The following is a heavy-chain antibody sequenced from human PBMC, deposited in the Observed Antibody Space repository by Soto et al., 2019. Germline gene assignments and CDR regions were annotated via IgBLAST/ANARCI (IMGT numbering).Heavy chain of an antibody. CDR1: GFTFSSCT. J-gene: IGHJ4*02. CDR3: AREVQPVVRGADDY. CDR2: ISSSGST. Sequence: EVQLVESGGGLVKPGGSLRLSCAVSGFTFSSCTMNWVRQAPGKGLEWVSSISSSGSTYYADSVKGRFTISRDNAKNSLYLQMNSLRAEDTAVYYCAREVQPVVRGADDYWGQGTLVTVSS. V-gene: IGHV3-21*06. D-gene: IGHD1-1*01.